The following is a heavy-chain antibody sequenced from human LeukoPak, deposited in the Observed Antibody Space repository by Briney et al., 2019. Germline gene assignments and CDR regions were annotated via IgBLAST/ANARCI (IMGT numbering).Heavy chain of an antibody. V-gene: IGHV3-74*01. CDR2: INSDGSST. J-gene: IGHJ4*02. CDR3: ARDIVVVPATSLGLT. CDR1: GFTFSSYW. D-gene: IGHD2-2*01. Sequence: GGSLRLSCAASGFTFSSYWMHWVRQAPGKGLVWVSRINSDGSSTSYADSVKGRFTISRDNAKNTLYLQMNSLRAEDTAVYYCARDIVVVPATSLGLTWGQGTLVTVSS.